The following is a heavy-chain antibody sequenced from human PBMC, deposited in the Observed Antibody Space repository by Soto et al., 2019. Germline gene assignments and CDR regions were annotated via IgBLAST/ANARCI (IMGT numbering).Heavy chain of an antibody. V-gene: IGHV3-23*01. CDR3: VKDRMAYNSVWDPFDI. D-gene: IGHD1-20*01. CDR2: IGSVGGDT. Sequence: PGGSLRLSCAASVFTFYSYAMSWVRQAPGKGLEWVSTIGSVGGDTYYADSVKGRFTISRDDSKNTLLLQMNSLRAEDTAVYFCVKDRMAYNSVWDPFDIWGQGPMFTVSS. J-gene: IGHJ3*02. CDR1: VFTFYSYA.